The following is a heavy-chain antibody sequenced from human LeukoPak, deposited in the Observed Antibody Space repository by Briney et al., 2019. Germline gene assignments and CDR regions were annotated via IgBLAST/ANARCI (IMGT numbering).Heavy chain of an antibody. D-gene: IGHD3-3*01. Sequence: SVKVSCKASGGTFSSYAISWVRQAPGQGLEWMGRIIPIFGTANYAQKFQGRVTITTDESTSTAYMELSGLRSEDTAVYYCASPRTGYYLDAFDIWGQGTMVTVSS. CDR1: GGTFSSYA. CDR3: ASPRTGYYLDAFDI. J-gene: IGHJ3*02. V-gene: IGHV1-69*05. CDR2: IIPIFGTA.